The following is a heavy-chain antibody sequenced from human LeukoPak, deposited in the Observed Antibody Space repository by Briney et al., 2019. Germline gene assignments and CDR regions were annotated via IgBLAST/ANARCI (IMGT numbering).Heavy chain of an antibody. CDR1: GFPVSSNY. CDR2: IYSGGST. D-gene: IGHD3-22*01. Sequence: GGSLRLSCAASGFPVSSNYMSWGRQAPGKGLEWVSVIYSGGSTYYADSAKGRFTISRDNSKNTLYLQMNSLRAEDTAVYYCAREHYYDSRVFDYWGQGTLVTVSS. V-gene: IGHV3-66*01. J-gene: IGHJ4*02. CDR3: AREHYYDSRVFDY.